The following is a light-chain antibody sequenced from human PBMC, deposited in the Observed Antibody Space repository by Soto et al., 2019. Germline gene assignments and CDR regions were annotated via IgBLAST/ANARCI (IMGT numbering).Light chain of an antibody. V-gene: IGKV3-11*01. CDR1: QSVSSN. J-gene: IGKJ5*01. CDR2: DAS. CDR3: QQRSNWPIT. Sequence: EIVMTQPPATLSVSPLERWTLSCMASQSVSSNLAWYQQKPGQAPRLLIYDASNRATGIPARFSGSGSGTDFTLTISSLEPEDFAVYYCQQRSNWPITFGQGTRLEIK.